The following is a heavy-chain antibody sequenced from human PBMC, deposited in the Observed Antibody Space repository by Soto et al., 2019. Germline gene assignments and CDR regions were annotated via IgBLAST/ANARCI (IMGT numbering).Heavy chain of an antibody. D-gene: IGHD4-17*01. CDR1: GASISSGAYS. CDR3: ARAVGDLYYFDY. CDR2: IHQSGST. J-gene: IGHJ4*02. Sequence: QLQLQESGSGLVKPSQTLSLTCAVSGASISSGAYSWNGPRQPPGQGLEWIGYIHQSGSTYYNPSLKSRVTIAVDRSKNQFSLNLNSVTAADTAVYYCARAVGDLYYFDYWGQGILVTVSS. V-gene: IGHV4-30-2*01.